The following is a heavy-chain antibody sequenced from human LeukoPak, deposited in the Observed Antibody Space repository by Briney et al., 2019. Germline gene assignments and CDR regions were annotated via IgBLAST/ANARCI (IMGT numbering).Heavy chain of an antibody. Sequence: SETLSLTCTVSGYSISSGYYWGWIRQPPGKGLVWIGSIYHSGSTYYNPSLKSRVTISVDTSKNQFSLKLSSVTAADTAVYYCARERGSTVNYWGQGTLVTVSS. J-gene: IGHJ4*02. CDR2: IYHSGST. CDR1: GYSISSGYY. CDR3: ARERGSTVNY. D-gene: IGHD4-11*01. V-gene: IGHV4-38-2*02.